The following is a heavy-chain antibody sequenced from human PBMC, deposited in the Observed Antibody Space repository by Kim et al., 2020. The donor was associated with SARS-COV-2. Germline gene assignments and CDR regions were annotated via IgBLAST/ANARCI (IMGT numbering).Heavy chain of an antibody. Sequence: SETLSLTCTVSGGPIGGFYWSWIRQPPGKALEWIGYIHYTGSINYNPSLDRRVTISLDRSKKRFSLKLNSMTAADTAVYYCARIAGGDASDWAYYFDRWGPGILVTVSS. CDR3: ARIAGGDASDWAYYFDR. J-gene: IGHJ4*02. CDR2: IHYTGSI. V-gene: IGHV4-59*01. D-gene: IGHD6-19*01. CDR1: GGPIGGFY.